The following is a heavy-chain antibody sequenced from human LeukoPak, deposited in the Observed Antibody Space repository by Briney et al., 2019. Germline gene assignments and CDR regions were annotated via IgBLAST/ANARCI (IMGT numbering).Heavy chain of an antibody. V-gene: IGHV3-53*01. D-gene: IGHD3-22*01. Sequence: GGSLRLSCAASGFTVSSNYMSWVRQAPGKGLEWVSVIYSGGSTYYADSVKGRFTISRDNAKNSLYLQMNSLRAEDTAVYYCARDNSSGYKAYWGQGTLVTVSS. J-gene: IGHJ4*02. CDR1: GFTVSSNY. CDR3: ARDNSSGYKAY. CDR2: IYSGGST.